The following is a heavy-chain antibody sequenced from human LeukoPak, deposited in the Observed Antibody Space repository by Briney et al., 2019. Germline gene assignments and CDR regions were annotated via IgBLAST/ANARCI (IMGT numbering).Heavy chain of an antibody. D-gene: IGHD4-17*01. CDR1: GYTFTGYY. CDR2: INPNSGGT. Sequence: GASVKVSCKASGYTFTGYYMHWVRQAPGQGLEWMGWINPNSGGTNYAQKFQGRVTMTRDTSISTAYTELSRLRSDDTAVYYCARGTGDDYGDYGFDYWGQGTLVTVSS. V-gene: IGHV1-2*02. CDR3: ARGTGDDYGDYGFDY. J-gene: IGHJ4*02.